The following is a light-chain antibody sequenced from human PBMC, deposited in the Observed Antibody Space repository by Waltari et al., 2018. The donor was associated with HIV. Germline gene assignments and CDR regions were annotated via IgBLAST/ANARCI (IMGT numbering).Light chain of an antibody. Sequence: EVVMTQSPATLSVSPGERATLSCRASQSVSSYLAWYQQKPGQAPRLLIDGASTRATGIPSRFVGSGSGTDFTLTISSLQSEDFAVYFCQQYNKWSRGTFGGGTKVEVK. CDR3: QQYNKWSRGT. CDR1: QSVSSY. V-gene: IGKV3D-15*01. J-gene: IGKJ4*01. CDR2: GAS.